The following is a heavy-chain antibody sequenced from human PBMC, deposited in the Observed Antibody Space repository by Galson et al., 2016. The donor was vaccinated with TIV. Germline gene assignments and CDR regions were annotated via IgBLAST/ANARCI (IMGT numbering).Heavy chain of an antibody. CDR3: ARGRQWLPPVE. D-gene: IGHD6-19*01. J-gene: IGHJ4*02. V-gene: IGHV1-69*05. CDR2: TVPFFNTA. Sequence: SVKVSCKASGGTFRSYTFSWVRQAPGQGLGWMGGTVPFFNTATYAQKFQGRVTIATDESTTTAYMGLSNLRSDDTAVYYCARGRQWLPPVEWGLGTLVTVSS. CDR1: GGTFRSYT.